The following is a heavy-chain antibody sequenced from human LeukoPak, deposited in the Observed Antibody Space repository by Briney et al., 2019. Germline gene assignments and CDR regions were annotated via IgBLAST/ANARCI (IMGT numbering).Heavy chain of an antibody. J-gene: IGHJ4*02. CDR2: IYHSGST. CDR1: GGSISSSNW. D-gene: IGHD3-16*01. CDR3: ARGVTTFYFDY. V-gene: IGHV4-4*02. Sequence: TSSETLSLTCAVSGGSISSSNWWSWVRQPPGKGLEWIGEIYHSGSTNYSLSLKSRVTISVDKSKNQFSLKLSSVTAADTAVYYCARGVTTFYFDYWGQGTLVTVSS.